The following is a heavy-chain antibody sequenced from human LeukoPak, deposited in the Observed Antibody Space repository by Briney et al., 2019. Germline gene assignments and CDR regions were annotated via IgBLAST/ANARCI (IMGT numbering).Heavy chain of an antibody. CDR3: ARDTRYSSSVGVDY. V-gene: IGHV1-3*03. J-gene: IGHJ4*02. D-gene: IGHD6-6*01. Sequence: ASVKVSCKASGYTFTSYAMHWVRQAPGQRLEWMGWINAGNGNTKYSQEFQGRVTITRDTSASTAYMELSSLRSEDTAVYYCARDTRYSSSVGVDYWGQGTLVTVSS. CDR2: INAGNGNT. CDR1: GYTFTSYA.